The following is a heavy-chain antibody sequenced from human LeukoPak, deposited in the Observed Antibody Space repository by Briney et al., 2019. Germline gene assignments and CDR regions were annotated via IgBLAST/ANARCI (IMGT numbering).Heavy chain of an antibody. CDR1: GFTFSSYE. J-gene: IGHJ4*02. Sequence: GGSLRLSCSASGFTFSSYEMMWLRQAPGEGLEWISAISGSSSNVYYAAPVRGRFTISRDNAETSLDLQLNTLRAEDTAFCYCARGFRDTAMFLDDWGQGTLVTVSS. CDR3: ARGFRDTAMFLDD. D-gene: IGHD5-18*01. V-gene: IGHV3-48*03. CDR2: ISGSSSNV.